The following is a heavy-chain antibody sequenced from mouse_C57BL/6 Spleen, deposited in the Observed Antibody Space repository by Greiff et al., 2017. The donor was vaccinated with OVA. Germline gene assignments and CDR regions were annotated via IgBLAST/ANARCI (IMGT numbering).Heavy chain of an antibody. CDR1: GYSITRGYD. CDR3: ARETALYWYFDV. D-gene: IGHD4-1*01. J-gene: IGHJ1*03. Sequence: VQLKESGPGMVKPSQSLSLTCTVTGYSITRGYDWHWIRHFPGNKLEWMGYISYSGSTNYNPSLKRRISITHDTSKNHFFLKLNSVTTEDTATYDCARETALYWYFDVWGTGTTVTVSS. CDR2: ISYSGST. V-gene: IGHV3-1*01.